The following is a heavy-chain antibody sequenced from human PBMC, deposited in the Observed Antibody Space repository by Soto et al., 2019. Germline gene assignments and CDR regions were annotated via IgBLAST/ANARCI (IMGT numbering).Heavy chain of an antibody. CDR3: VKGEYYYDSSGYHPSDY. Sequence: GGSLRISCSASGFTFSIYAMHWVRQAPGKGLEYVSSISTNGGSTDYADSVKGRFTISRDNSKNTVYLQMSSLRVEDTAVYYCVKGEYYYDSSGYHPSDYWGQGT. CDR2: ISTNGGST. V-gene: IGHV3-64D*06. D-gene: IGHD3-22*01. J-gene: IGHJ4*02. CDR1: GFTFSIYA.